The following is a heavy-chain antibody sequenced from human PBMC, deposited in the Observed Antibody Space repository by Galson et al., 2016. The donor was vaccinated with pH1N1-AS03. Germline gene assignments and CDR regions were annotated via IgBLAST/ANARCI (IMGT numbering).Heavy chain of an antibody. J-gene: IGHJ5*02. D-gene: IGHD6-19*01. V-gene: IGHV1-8*02. Sequence: SVKVSCKASGYTFTNYDINWVRQATGQGFEWTGWMNPGSGGAGYAQKFQGRVAMTRNTAITTAYMELSGLTPEDTATYYCATSGRKNMNYFDNSGSWGQGTLVSVSS. CDR3: ATSGRKNMNYFDNSGS. CDR1: GYTFTNYD. CDR2: MNPGSGGA.